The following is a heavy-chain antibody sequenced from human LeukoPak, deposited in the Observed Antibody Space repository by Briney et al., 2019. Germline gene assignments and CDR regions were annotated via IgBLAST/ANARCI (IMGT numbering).Heavy chain of an antibody. D-gene: IGHD5-18*01. CDR3: ARYHTALNY. J-gene: IGHJ4*02. Sequence: QPGGSLRLSCVAPGFSVSSDYMTWVRQAPGKGLGWVSVLYSGGSTYYADSVKGRFTISRDNSKNTLYLQMNNLRVEDTAVYYCARYHTALNYWGQGTLVTASS. CDR2: LYSGGST. CDR1: GFSVSSDY. V-gene: IGHV3-53*01.